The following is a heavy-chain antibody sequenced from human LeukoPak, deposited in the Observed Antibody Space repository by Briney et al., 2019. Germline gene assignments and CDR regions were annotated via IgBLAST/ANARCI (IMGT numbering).Heavy chain of an antibody. CDR3: ARGVYCGGDCYLYFDY. V-gene: IGHV1-69*05. Sequence: SVKVSCKASGGTFSSYAISWVRQAPGQGLEWMGGIIPIFGTANYAQKFQGRVTITTDESTSTAYMELSSLRSEDTAVYYCARGVYCGGDCYLYFDYWGQGTLVTVSS. CDR1: GGTFSSYA. J-gene: IGHJ4*02. D-gene: IGHD2-21*02. CDR2: IIPIFGTA.